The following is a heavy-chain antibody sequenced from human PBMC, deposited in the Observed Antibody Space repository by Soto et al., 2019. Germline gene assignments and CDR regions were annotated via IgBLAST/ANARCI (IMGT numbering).Heavy chain of an antibody. V-gene: IGHV3-30-3*01. CDR1: GFTFSSYA. CDR2: ISYDGSNK. J-gene: IGHJ6*02. Sequence: GGSLRLSCAASGFTFSSYAMHWVRQAPGKGLEWVAVISYDGSNKYYADSVKGRFTISRDNSKNTLYLQMNSLRAEDKAVYYCARDLHAGTGTTYVYYYYGMDVWGQGTTVTVSS. CDR3: ARDLHAGTGTTYVYYYYGMDV. D-gene: IGHD1-1*01.